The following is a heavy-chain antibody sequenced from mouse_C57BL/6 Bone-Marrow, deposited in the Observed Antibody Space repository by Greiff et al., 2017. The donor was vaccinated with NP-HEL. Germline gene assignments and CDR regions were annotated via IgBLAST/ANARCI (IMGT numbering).Heavy chain of an antibody. J-gene: IGHJ3*01. V-gene: IGHV1-50*01. CDR3: ARYHFAY. CDR1: GYTFTSYC. CDR2: IDPSDSYT. Sequence: QVQLQQPGAELVKPGASVKLSCKASGYTFTSYCMQWVKQRPGQGLEWIGEIDPSDSYTNYNQKFKGKATLTVNTSSSTAYMQLSSLSSEDSAVYCCARYHFAYWGQGTLVTVSA.